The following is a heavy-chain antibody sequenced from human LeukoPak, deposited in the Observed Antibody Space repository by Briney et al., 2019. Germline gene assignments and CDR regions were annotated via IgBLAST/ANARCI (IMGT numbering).Heavy chain of an antibody. CDR2: ISGSGGST. D-gene: IGHD3-9*01. J-gene: IGHJ5*02. V-gene: IGHV3-23*01. CDR1: GFTFSSYA. CDR3: AKVLTFDYAGNWFDP. Sequence: QPGGSLRLSCAASGFTFSSYAMSWVRQAPGKGLEWVSAISGSGGSTYYADSVKGRFTISRDNSKNTLYLQMNGLRAEDTAVYYCAKVLTFDYAGNWFDPWGQGTLVTVSS.